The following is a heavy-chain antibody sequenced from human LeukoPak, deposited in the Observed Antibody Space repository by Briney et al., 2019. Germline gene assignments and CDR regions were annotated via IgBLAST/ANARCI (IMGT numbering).Heavy chain of an antibody. D-gene: IGHD2-2*02. Sequence: PSEILSFTCTVSGYYISDGYYWGWIRQPPGKGLEWIGSFYHSGSTYYNPSLRSRVTISVDTSKNQFSLKLSSVTAADTAVYYCARDPTGYCSSASCYTAYWGQGTPVTVSS. V-gene: IGHV4-38-2*02. CDR1: GYYISDGYY. CDR2: FYHSGST. CDR3: ARDPTGYCSSASCYTAY. J-gene: IGHJ4*02.